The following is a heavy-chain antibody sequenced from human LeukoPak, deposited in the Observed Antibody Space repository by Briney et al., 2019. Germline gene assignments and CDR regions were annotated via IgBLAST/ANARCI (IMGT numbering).Heavy chain of an antibody. J-gene: IGHJ4*02. V-gene: IGHV4-39*07. CDR3: ARGGVRYSSGHYFDY. CDR1: GGSFSSSSYY. D-gene: IGHD6-19*01. CDR2: IYYSGTT. Sequence: PSETLSLTCTVSGGSFSSSSYYWGWIRQPPGKGLEWIGSIYYSGTTYYNPSLKSRVTISVDTSKNQFSLKLSSVTAADAAVYYCARGGVRYSSGHYFDYWGQGTLVTVSS.